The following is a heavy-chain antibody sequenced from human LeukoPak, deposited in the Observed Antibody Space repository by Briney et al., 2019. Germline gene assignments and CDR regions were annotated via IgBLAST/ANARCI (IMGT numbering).Heavy chain of an antibody. CDR1: GYSFTSYW. CDR2: IYPGDSDT. V-gene: IGHV5-51*01. Sequence: GESLKISCKGSGYSFTSYWIGWVRQMPGKGLEWMGIIYPGDSDTRYSPSFQGQVTISADKSISTAYLQWSSLKASDTAMYYCARHVESLEMATIGFDYWGQGTLATVSS. J-gene: IGHJ4*02. D-gene: IGHD5-24*01. CDR3: ARHVESLEMATIGFDY.